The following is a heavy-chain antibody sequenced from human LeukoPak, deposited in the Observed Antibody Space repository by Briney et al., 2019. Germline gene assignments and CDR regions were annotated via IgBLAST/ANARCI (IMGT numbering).Heavy chain of an antibody. CDR3: ARHRSGGSQVDAFDI. J-gene: IGHJ3*02. V-gene: IGHV3-7*01. D-gene: IGHD2-15*01. CDR1: GFTFSRCW. Sequence: GGSLRLSCAASGFTFSRCWMSWVRQAPGKGLEWVANIHQDGSDKYYVDSVKGRFTISRQNAKKSVFLQMNSLRAEDTAVYYCARHRSGGSQVDAFDIWGQGTMVTVSS. CDR2: IHQDGSDK.